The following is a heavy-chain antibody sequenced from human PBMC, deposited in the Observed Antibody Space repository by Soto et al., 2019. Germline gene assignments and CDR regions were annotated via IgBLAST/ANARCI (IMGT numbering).Heavy chain of an antibody. CDR1: GGSISSGSYY. CDR3: ARRQGWLSSFDY. D-gene: IGHD3-16*02. Sequence: QLQLQESGPGLVKPSETLSLTCTVSGGSISSGSYYWGWIRQPPGKGLEWIGSIYYSGSTYYNPSLKSRVTISVDTSKNQFSLKLSSVTAADTAVYYCARRQGWLSSFDYWGQGTLVTVSS. J-gene: IGHJ4*02. CDR2: IYYSGST. V-gene: IGHV4-39*01.